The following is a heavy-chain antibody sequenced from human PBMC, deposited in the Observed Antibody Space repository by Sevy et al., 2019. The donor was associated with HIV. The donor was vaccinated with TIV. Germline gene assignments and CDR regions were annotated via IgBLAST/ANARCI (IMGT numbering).Heavy chain of an antibody. Sequence: GKSLKISCKGSGYIFPSYWIGWLRQMPGKGLEWMGIIHPVHSETRYSPSFQGLVTISADKSTGTAYLQWSSLQASDTATYHCARRRIVVVVSATHHDAFDIWGQGTVVLVSS. CDR1: GYIFPSYW. D-gene: IGHD2-15*01. CDR2: IHPVHSET. V-gene: IGHV5-51*01. CDR3: ARRRIVVVVSATHHDAFDI. J-gene: IGHJ3*02.